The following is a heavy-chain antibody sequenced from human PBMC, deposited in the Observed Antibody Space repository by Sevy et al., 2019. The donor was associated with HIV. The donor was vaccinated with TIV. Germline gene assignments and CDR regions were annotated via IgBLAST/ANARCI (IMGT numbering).Heavy chain of an antibody. CDR3: ARGSGGSYPYYYYYGMDV. J-gene: IGHJ6*02. V-gene: IGHV4-34*01. Sequence: SETLSLTCAVYGGSFSGYYWSWIRQPPGKGLEWIGEINHSGSTNYNPSLKSLVTISVDTSKNQFSLKLSSVTAADTAVYYCARGSGGSYPYYYYYGMDVWGQGTTVTVSS. CDR1: GGSFSGYY. CDR2: INHSGST. D-gene: IGHD2-15*01.